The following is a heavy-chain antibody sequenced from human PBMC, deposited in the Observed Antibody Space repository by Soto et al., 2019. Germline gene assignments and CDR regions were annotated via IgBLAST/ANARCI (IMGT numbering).Heavy chain of an antibody. V-gene: IGHV3-7*05. CDR2: INYDGSEK. D-gene: IGHD3-10*01. CDR3: LSAGSAVS. CDR1: GFTLSNYW. J-gene: IGHJ4*02. Sequence: GSLRLSCAASGFTLSNYWMTWVRQAPGKGLEWVANINYDGSEKNYVDSVKGRFTISRDNTRNSLALQMNTLRAEDTAVYYCLSAGSAVSWGQGTLVTVSP.